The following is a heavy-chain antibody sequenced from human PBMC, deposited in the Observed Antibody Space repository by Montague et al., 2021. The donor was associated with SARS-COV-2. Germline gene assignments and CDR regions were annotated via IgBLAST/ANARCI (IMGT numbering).Heavy chain of an antibody. J-gene: IGHJ5*02. CDR2: TYHSGST. D-gene: IGHD3-10*01. CDR1: GASISSNNW. V-gene: IGHV4-4*02. Sequence: SETLSLTCEVSGASISSNNWWIWVRQSPGKGLEWIGETYHSGSTNYNPSLRSRVTISVDKSKNQFSLKVNSASAADTAVYYCARLGVVPSPRTFDPWGQGTLVTVSS. CDR3: ARLGVVPSPRTFDP.